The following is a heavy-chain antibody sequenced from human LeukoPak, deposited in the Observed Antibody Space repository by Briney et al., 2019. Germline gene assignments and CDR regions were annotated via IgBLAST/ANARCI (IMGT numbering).Heavy chain of an antibody. Sequence: GASVKVSCKASGYTFTSYDINWVRQATGQGLEWMGWMNPNSGNTGYAQKFQGRVTMTRNTSISTAYMELSSLRSEDTAVYYCASSLGARTVNFDYWGQGTLVTVSS. J-gene: IGHJ4*02. D-gene: IGHD1-14*01. CDR1: GYTFTSYD. CDR2: MNPNSGNT. CDR3: ASSLGARTVNFDY. V-gene: IGHV1-8*01.